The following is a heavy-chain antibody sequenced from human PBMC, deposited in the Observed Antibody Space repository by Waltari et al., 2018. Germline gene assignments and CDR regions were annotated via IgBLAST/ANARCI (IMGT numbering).Heavy chain of an antibody. D-gene: IGHD7-27*01. CDR3: AAFLPDWGRGTDY. CDR2: IYHNGNT. CDR1: GHSVSSTYY. V-gene: IGHV4-38-2*01. Sequence: QVQLQESGPGLVKPSETLSLTCAVSGHSVSSTYYWGWIRQSPGKGLEWIASIYHNGNTYYDTSLKSRVRLSLDTSKNRFSLNLRSVTAADTALYYCAAFLPDWGRGTDYWGQGILITVSS. J-gene: IGHJ4*02.